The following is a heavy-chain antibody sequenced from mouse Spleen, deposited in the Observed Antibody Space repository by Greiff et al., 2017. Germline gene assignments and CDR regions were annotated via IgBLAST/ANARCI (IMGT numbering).Heavy chain of an antibody. J-gene: IGHJ2*01. CDR3: ASRDYYGYYFDY. CDR2: IYPRSGNT. Sequence: VQLQQSGAELARPGASVKLSCKASGYTFTSYGISWVKQRTGQGLEWIGEIYPRSGNTYYNEKFKGKATLTADKSSSTAYMELRSLTSEDSAVYFCASRDYYGYYFDYWGQGTTLTVSS. D-gene: IGHD1-1*01. CDR1: GYTFTSYG. V-gene: IGHV1-81*01.